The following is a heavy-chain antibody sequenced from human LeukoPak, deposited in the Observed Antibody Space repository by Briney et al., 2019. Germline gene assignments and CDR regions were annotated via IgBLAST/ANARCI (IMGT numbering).Heavy chain of an antibody. CDR1: GFIFSRNA. Sequence: GRSPRLSCAASGFIFSRNAMHWVRQAPGRGLEWVAVVSFDGSNKFYADSVKGRFTISRDNSKNTLYLQMDSLRAEDTAVFYCARGERYCTASNCFFSFDYWGQGTLVTVSS. J-gene: IGHJ4*02. CDR3: ARGERYCTASNCFFSFDY. V-gene: IGHV3-30*04. D-gene: IGHD2-15*01. CDR2: VSFDGSNK.